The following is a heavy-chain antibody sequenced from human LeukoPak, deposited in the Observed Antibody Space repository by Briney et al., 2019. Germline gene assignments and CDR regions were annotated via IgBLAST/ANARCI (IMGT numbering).Heavy chain of an antibody. V-gene: IGHV3-23*01. J-gene: IGHJ4*02. CDR3: ARVRYTSGPDN. Sequence: GGSLRLSCAASGFTFSSYAMNWVRQAPGKGLEWISSISGSGDNTYYADSVKGRFTISRDNSKNTLYLQMNSLRSEDTALYYCARVRYTSGPDNWGQGTLVTVSS. CDR2: ISGSGDNT. D-gene: IGHD6-19*01. CDR1: GFTFSSYA.